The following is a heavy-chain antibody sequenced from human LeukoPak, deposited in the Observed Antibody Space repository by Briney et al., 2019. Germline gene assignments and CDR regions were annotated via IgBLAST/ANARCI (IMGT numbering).Heavy chain of an antibody. V-gene: IGHV4-59*08. J-gene: IGHJ4*02. CDR1: GGSISSYY. CDR3: ARYSSSWYYFDY. D-gene: IGHD6-13*01. Sequence: SETLSLTCTVSGGSISSYYWSWIRQPPGKGLEWIGYIYYSGSTNYNPSLKSRVTISVDTSKNQFSLKLSSVTAADTAVYYCARYSSSWYYFDYWGQGPWSPSPQ. CDR2: IYYSGST.